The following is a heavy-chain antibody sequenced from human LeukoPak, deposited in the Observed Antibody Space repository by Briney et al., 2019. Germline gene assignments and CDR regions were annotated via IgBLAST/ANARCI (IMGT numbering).Heavy chain of an antibody. D-gene: IGHD6-13*01. CDR1: GGSISSYY. CDR3: ARTTEAHSWRTRYYDYYMDV. CDR2: IYYSGST. V-gene: IGHV4-59*01. J-gene: IGHJ6*03. Sequence: SESLSLTCTVSGGSISSYYWSWIRQPAGKVLKWIGYIYYSGSTSYSPSLRSRVTISVDTSKNQFSLKLSSVPAADTAVYYCARTTEAHSWRTRYYDYYMDVWGKGTTVTVSS.